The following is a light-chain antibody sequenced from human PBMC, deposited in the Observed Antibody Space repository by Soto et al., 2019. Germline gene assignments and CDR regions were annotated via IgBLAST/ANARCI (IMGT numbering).Light chain of an antibody. CDR1: SSNIGAGYD. J-gene: IGLJ2*01. V-gene: IGLV1-40*01. CDR2: GNS. CDR3: QSYDTRLTVVF. Sequence: QSALTQPPSVSGAPGQRVTISCTGSSSNIGAGYDVHWYQQLPGAAPKLLIYGNSNRPAGVPDRFSGSTSGTSASLAITGLQPEDEADYYCQSYDTRLTVVFFGGGTKLTVL.